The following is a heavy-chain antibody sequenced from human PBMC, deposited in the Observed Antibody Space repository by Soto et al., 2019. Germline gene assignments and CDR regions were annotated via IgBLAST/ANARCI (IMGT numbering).Heavy chain of an antibody. D-gene: IGHD3-10*01. V-gene: IGHV4-4*09. CDR2: MYDSGST. J-gene: IGHJ4*02. CDR1: GGSISDYY. Sequence: QVQLQESVPGLVKPSETLSLTCTVSGGSISDYYWSWIRQPPGKGLEWIGYMYDSGSTRYNPSLNSRVTISVDTSKNQFSLNLRSVTAADTAVYYCARNMAYWGQGTLVTVSS. CDR3: ARNMAY.